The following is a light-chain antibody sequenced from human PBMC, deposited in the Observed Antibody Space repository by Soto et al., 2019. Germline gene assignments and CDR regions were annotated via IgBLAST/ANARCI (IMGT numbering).Light chain of an antibody. CDR2: DAS. J-gene: IGKJ1*01. CDR1: QSISSW. CDR3: PPYNSYGGT. Sequence: DIQMTQSPSTLSASVGDRVTITCRASQSISSWLAWYQQKPGKAPKLLIYDASSLESGVPSRFSGSGSGTEFTLPISSLQPDDFATYYCPPYNSYGGTFGQGTKVEIK. V-gene: IGKV1-5*01.